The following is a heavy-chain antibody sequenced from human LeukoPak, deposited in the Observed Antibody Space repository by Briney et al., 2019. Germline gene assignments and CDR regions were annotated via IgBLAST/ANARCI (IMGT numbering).Heavy chain of an antibody. V-gene: IGHV1-2*02. CDR2: INPDNGVT. CDR3: ARSDSYTWFDP. D-gene: IGHD2-21*01. Sequence: ASVKVSCKASGHTFTNFYIHWMRQAPGQGLEWMGWINPDNGVTDYAQKFQGRVTMTRDTSISAVYVELSRLRSDDTAVYYCARSDSYTWFDPWGQGTLVTVSS. J-gene: IGHJ5*02. CDR1: GHTFTNFY.